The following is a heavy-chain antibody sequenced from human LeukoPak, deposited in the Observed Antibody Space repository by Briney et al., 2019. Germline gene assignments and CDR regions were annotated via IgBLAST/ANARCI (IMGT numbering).Heavy chain of an antibody. V-gene: IGHV4-4*02. CDR3: ARESD. J-gene: IGHJ4*02. CDR1: GVSISSSNW. CDR2: IYHSGST. Sequence: PSETLSLTCTVSGVSISSSNWWTWVRQTPGEGLEWIGEIYHSGSTIYNPSLKSQVTISLDKSKNQFSLKLTSVTAADTAVYYCARESDWGQGTLVTVSS.